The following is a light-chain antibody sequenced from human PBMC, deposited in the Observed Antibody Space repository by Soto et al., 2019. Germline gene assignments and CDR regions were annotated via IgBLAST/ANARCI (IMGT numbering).Light chain of an antibody. CDR1: QSVSSN. Sequence: EIVMTQSPATLSVSPGERATLSCRASQSVSSNLAWYQQKPGQAPRLLIYGASTRATGIPARFSGSGSGTEFTLTISSLESEDFAVYYCQQYNNWPLLSFGGGPKGEIK. CDR2: GAS. J-gene: IGKJ4*01. CDR3: QQYNNWPLLS. V-gene: IGKV3-15*01.